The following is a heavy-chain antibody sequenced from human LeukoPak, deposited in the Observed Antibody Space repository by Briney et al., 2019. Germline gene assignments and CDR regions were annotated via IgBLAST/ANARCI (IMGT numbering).Heavy chain of an antibody. Sequence: GGSLRLSCAASGFTFTTYWMHWVRQVPGKGLVWVARIKGDGSSTRHADSMKGRFTISRDNAKNSLYLQMNSLRAEDTALYYCAKDLLAAAGKDYYYGMDVWGQGTTVTVSS. CDR2: IKGDGSST. CDR1: GFTFTTYW. V-gene: IGHV3-74*01. D-gene: IGHD6-13*01. J-gene: IGHJ6*02. CDR3: AKDLLAAAGKDYYYGMDV.